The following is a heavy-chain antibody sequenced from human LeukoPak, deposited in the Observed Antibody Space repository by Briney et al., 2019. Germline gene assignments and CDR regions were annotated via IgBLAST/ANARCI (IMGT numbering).Heavy chain of an antibody. CDR1: GFSFSTYG. D-gene: IGHD3-10*01. Sequence: GGSLRLSCAAYGFSFSTYGMHWVRQAPGKRLESVAVIWYDGSHQYYADSVKGRFTISRDMSNNALYLQMNNLRVDDTALYYCARDLGLRYGSGAYRFDPWGQGTQVIVSS. CDR3: ARDLGLRYGSGAYRFDP. V-gene: IGHV3-33*08. J-gene: IGHJ5*02. CDR2: IWYDGSHQ.